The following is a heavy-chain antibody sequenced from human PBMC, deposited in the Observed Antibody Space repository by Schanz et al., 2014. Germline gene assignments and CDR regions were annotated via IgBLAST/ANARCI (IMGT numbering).Heavy chain of an antibody. CDR1: GYTFSNDD. D-gene: IGHD3-10*01. CDR2: MQPDSGGT. CDR3: ARALFGSGHGDV. V-gene: IGHV1-2*02. J-gene: IGHJ6*02. Sequence: QVQLVQSGAELRKPGTSVKVSCKTSGYTFSNDDINWVRQAIGQGPEWMGWMQPDSGGTNYAQKFQGRVTMTRDTSISTAYMELSRLKSDDTAVYYCARALFGSGHGDVWGQGTTVTVSS.